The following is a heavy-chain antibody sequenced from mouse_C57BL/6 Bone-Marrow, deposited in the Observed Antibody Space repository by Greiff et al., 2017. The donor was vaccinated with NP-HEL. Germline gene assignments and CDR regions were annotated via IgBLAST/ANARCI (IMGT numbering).Heavy chain of an antibody. CDR3: ARREDYYGSYWYFDV. J-gene: IGHJ1*03. CDR2: INPNNGGT. V-gene: IGHV1-26*01. Sequence: EVQLQQSGPELVKPGASVKISCKASGYTFTDYYMNWVKQSHGKSLEWIGDINPNNGGTSYNQKFKGKATLTVDKSSSTAYMELRSLTSEDSAVYYCARREDYYGSYWYFDVWGTGTTVTVSS. D-gene: IGHD1-1*01. CDR1: GYTFTDYY.